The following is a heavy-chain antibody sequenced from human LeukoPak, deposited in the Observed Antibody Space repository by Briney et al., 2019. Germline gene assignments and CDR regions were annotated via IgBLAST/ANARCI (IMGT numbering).Heavy chain of an antibody. CDR2: IYPDGST. J-gene: IGHJ4*02. Sequence: GGSLRLSCAASGFTVSSNYMSWLRQAPGKGLEWVSVIYPDGSTYFADSVKGRFTISRDNSKNTLYLQMNSLRVEDTAVYYCAILGITMIRGVVSSFDYWGQGTLVTVSS. D-gene: IGHD3-10*01. CDR3: AILGITMIRGVVSSFDY. CDR1: GFTVSSNY. V-gene: IGHV3-53*01.